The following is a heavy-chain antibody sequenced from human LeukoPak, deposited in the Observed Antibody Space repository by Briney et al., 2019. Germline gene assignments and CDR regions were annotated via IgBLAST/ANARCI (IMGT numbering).Heavy chain of an antibody. CDR1: GFTFSNYW. V-gene: IGHV3-74*01. Sequence: GGSLRLSCAASGFTFSNYWMHWVRQAPGKGLVWVSRINSDGINTSYADSVKGRFTISRDNTKNSLYLQMNSLRAEDTAVYYCARARWSSGWYGVFDYWGQGTLVTVSS. CDR2: INSDGINT. J-gene: IGHJ4*02. D-gene: IGHD6-19*01. CDR3: ARARWSSGWYGVFDY.